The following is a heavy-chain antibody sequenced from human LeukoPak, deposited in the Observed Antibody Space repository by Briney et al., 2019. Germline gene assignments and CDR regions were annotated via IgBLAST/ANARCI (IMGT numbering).Heavy chain of an antibody. D-gene: IGHD1-1*01. Sequence: GGSLRFSCAGSGFTFNNFAMSWVRQAPGKGLEWVSAIGDNGGETKYAASVKGRFTIYRDNSRNTLYLQMNSLRVEDTAMYYCGRDWKLDYWGQGTLVTVSS. CDR1: GFTFNNFA. CDR2: IGDNGGET. V-gene: IGHV3-23*01. CDR3: GRDWKLDY. J-gene: IGHJ4*02.